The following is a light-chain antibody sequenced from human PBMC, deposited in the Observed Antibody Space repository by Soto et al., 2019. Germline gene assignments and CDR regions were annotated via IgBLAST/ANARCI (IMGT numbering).Light chain of an antibody. V-gene: IGKV1-39*01. CDR2: AAS. CDR3: QQSYSSPPT. CDR1: QSISNH. Sequence: DIQMTQSPSTLSGSVGDRVTITCRASQSISNHLNWYQQKPGKAPKLLIFAASSLQSGVPSRFSGSRSGPDFNLTISSLQPEDSATYYCQQSYSSPPTFGQGTKVDIK. J-gene: IGKJ1*01.